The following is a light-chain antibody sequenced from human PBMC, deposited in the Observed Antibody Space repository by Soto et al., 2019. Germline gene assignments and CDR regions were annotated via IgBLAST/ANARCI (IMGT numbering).Light chain of an antibody. CDR3: QQYKNGWT. Sequence: EIVMTQSPATLSVSPGERATLSCRASQSVSSNLAWYQQKPGQAPRLLIYGAPTRATGIPARFSGSGSGTEFTLTISSLQSEDFAVYYCQQYKNGWTFGQGTKVDIK. CDR2: GAP. V-gene: IGKV3-15*01. J-gene: IGKJ1*01. CDR1: QSVSSN.